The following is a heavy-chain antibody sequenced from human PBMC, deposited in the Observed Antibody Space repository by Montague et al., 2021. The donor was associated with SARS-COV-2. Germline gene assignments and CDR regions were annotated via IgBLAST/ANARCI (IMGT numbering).Heavy chain of an antibody. CDR2: IFYRGTT. Sequence: SETLSLTCTVSGDSLTYFYRSWIRQSPGKGLEWIGNIFYRGTTNYNPSLKSRVTISVDTSKNQFSLNLTSVTAADTAVYYCVRGATRTFDYWGQGTLVTVSS. CDR1: GDSLTYFY. D-gene: IGHD2-2*01. V-gene: IGHV4-59*01. CDR3: VRGATRTFDY. J-gene: IGHJ4*02.